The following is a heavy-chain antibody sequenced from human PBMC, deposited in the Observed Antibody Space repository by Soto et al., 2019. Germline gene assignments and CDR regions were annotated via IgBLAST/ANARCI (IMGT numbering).Heavy chain of an antibody. CDR3: ARVGLFDGNKPITLEF. CDR1: GFTFSSFW. V-gene: IGHV3-7*03. CDR2: INQDATRQ. Sequence: GGSLRLSCAASGFTFSSFWMSWVRQAPGRGLEWVANINQDATRQSFVDSVEGRFSISRDNAKNSVYLQMNNLRVDDTAVYYCARVGLFDGNKPITLEFWGQGALVTVSS. D-gene: IGHD3-10*01. J-gene: IGHJ4*02.